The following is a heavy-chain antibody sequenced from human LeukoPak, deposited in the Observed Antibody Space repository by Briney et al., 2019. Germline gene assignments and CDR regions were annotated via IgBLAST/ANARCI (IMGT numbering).Heavy chain of an antibody. CDR3: ARNLEDTAAGTAPFDY. CDR1: GFTFSSYA. D-gene: IGHD6-13*01. V-gene: IGHV3-30-3*01. Sequence: PGGSLRLSCAASGFTFSSYAMYWVRQAPGKGLEWVAVISYDGSNKYYADSVKGRFTISRDNSKNTLYLQMNSLRAEDTAVYYCARNLEDTAAGTAPFDYWGQGTLVTVSS. J-gene: IGHJ4*02. CDR2: ISYDGSNK.